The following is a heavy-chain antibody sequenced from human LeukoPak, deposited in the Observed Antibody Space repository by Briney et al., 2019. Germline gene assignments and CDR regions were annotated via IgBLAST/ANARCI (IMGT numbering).Heavy chain of an antibody. CDR1: GGSISSYY. V-gene: IGHV4-59*01. CDR3: AREGRYDFWSGYYDY. J-gene: IGHJ4*02. D-gene: IGHD3-3*01. CDR2: IYYSGST. Sequence: PSETLSLTCTVSGGSISSYYWSWIRQPPGKGLEWIGYIYYSGSTNYNPSLKSRVTISVDTSKNQFSLKLSSVTAADTAVYYCAREGRYDFWSGYYDYWGQGTLVTVSS.